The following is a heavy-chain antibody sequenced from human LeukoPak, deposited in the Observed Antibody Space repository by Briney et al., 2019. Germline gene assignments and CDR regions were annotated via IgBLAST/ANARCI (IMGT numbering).Heavy chain of an antibody. Sequence: GGSLRLSCAASGFTVSSNYMSWVRQAPGKGLEWVSVIYSGGSTYYADSVKGRFTISRDNSKNTLYLQMNSLRAEDTAVYYCARYHYDSSGSYYFDYWGQGTLVTVSS. CDR3: ARYHYDSSGSYYFDY. CDR1: GFTVSSNY. J-gene: IGHJ4*02. D-gene: IGHD3-22*01. CDR2: IYSGGST. V-gene: IGHV3-66*01.